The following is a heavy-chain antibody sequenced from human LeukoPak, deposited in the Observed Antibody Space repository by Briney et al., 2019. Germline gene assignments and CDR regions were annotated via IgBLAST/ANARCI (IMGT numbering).Heavy chain of an antibody. V-gene: IGHV4-59*11. CDR2: IHYSGRT. CDR1: GGSISTHF. Sequence: SETLSLTCSISGGSISTHFWTWMRQPPGKGLEWIGYIHYSGRTYHNPSLASGVTISVDTSNNQFSLKLSSVTAADTAVYYCARGRGPGWFDPWGQGTLVTVSP. D-gene: IGHD7-27*01. CDR3: ARGRGPGWFDP. J-gene: IGHJ5*02.